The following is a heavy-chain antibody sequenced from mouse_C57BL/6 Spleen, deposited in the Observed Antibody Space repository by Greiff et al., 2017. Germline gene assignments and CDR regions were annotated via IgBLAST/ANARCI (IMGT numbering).Heavy chain of an antibody. D-gene: IGHD1-1*01. CDR1: GFTFSSYA. Sequence: EVMLVESGGGLVKPGGSLKLSCAASGFTFSSYAMSWVRQTPEKRLGWVATISAGGSYTYYPDNVKGRCTISRDTAKNNLYLQMSHLKSEDTAMYYWARSFPTDYAMDYWGQETSVTVAS. J-gene: IGHJ4*01. CDR2: ISAGGSYT. V-gene: IGHV5-4*03. CDR3: ARSFPTDYAMDY.